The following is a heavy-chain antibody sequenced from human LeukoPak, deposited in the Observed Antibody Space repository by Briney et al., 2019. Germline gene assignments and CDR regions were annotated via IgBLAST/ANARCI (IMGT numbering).Heavy chain of an antibody. CDR1: GFTFSSYG. D-gene: IGHD6-13*01. CDR2: IWYDGSKS. V-gene: IGHV3-33*01. J-gene: IGHJ4*02. Sequence: PGGSLRLSCAASGFTFSSYGMHWVRQPPGKGLEWVAVIWYDGSKSYYTDSVKGRFTISRDSPKNTLYLQMNSLRAEDTAVYYCARDFGPTWYELDYWGQGTLVTVSS. CDR3: ARDFGPTWYELDY.